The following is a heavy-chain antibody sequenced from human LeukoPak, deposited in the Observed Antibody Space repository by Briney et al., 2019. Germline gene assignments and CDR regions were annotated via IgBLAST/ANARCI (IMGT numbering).Heavy chain of an antibody. CDR1: GYMFTAYY. CDR2: INPKNDVT. D-gene: IGHD4-17*01. Sequence: RASVKVSCRASGYMFTAYYIHWLRQAPGQGLEWMGFINPKNDVTHYTHNFQGRVTVTSDTSISTVYMELSSLNSDDTALYYCARYSVDYGPWFPDYWGQGTLVTVSS. J-gene: IGHJ4*02. V-gene: IGHV1-2*02. CDR3: ARYSVDYGPWFPDY.